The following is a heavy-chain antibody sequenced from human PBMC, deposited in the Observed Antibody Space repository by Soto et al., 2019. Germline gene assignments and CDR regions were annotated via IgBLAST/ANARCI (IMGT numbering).Heavy chain of an antibody. CDR2: ITGAGGST. CDR1: GFTFNNYG. D-gene: IGHD4-4*01. J-gene: IGHJ6*02. V-gene: IGHV3-23*01. CDR3: AKGHSDSFGNYDYFGMDV. Sequence: RLSCAASGFTFNNYGMSWVRQAPGKGLEWIGAITGAGGSTYNADSVKGRFTISRDNSKKTVYLQLDSLRVEDTAVYYCAKGHSDSFGNYDYFGMDVWGQGTTVTVSS.